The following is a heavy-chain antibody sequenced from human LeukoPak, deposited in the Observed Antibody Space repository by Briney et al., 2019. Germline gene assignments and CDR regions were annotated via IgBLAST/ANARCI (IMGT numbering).Heavy chain of an antibody. V-gene: IGHV1-2*02. CDR2: INPNSGGT. D-gene: IGHD6-13*01. J-gene: IGHJ4*02. Sequence: ASVKVSCKASGYTFTGYYMHWVRQAPGQGLEWMGWINPNSGGTNYAQKFQGRVTMTRDTSISTAYMELSRLRSDDTAVYYCASNMYSSSWHYFDYWGQGTLVTVSS. CDR1: GYTFTGYY. CDR3: ASNMYSSSWHYFDY.